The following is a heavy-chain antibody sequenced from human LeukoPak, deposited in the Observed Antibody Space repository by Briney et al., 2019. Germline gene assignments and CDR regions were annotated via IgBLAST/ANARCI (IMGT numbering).Heavy chain of an antibody. D-gene: IGHD5-18*01. J-gene: IGHJ4*02. CDR1: GFTFSSYA. CDR2: ISYDGSNK. CDR3: ARDGERDRNTALDY. Sequence: PGRSLRLSCAASGFTFSSYAMHWVRQAPGKGLEWVAVISYDGSNKYYADSVKGRFTISRDNSKNTLYLQMNSLRAEDTAVYYCARDGERDRNTALDYWGQGILVTVSS. V-gene: IGHV3-30*04.